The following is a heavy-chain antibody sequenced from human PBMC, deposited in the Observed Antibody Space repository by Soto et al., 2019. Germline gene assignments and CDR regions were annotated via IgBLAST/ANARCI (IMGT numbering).Heavy chain of an antibody. D-gene: IGHD3-3*01. CDR1: GYTFTSYG. J-gene: IGHJ4*02. V-gene: IGHV1-18*01. Sequence: QVQMVQSAAEVKKPGASVKVSCKASGYTFTSYGISWVRQAPGQGLEWMGWINAYNDNTYYAQNLQDRVTMTTDTSTSTAHIELRSLRSDDTAVYYCARIDQWSGYYQPDFWGQGNLVTVSS. CDR3: ARIDQWSGYYQPDF. CDR2: INAYNDNT.